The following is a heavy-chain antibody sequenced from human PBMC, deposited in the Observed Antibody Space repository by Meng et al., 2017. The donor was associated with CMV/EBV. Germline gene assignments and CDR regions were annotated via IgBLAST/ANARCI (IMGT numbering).Heavy chain of an antibody. D-gene: IGHD3-10*01. J-gene: IGHJ5*02. V-gene: IGHV1-69*12. CDR1: GGTFSSYA. CDR2: IIPIFGTA. CDR3: ARRGSYYGSGSYYNWFDP. Sequence: QVQLVQYGAEVKKPGSSVKVSCKASGGTFSSYAISWVRQAPGQGLEWMGGIIPIFGTANYAQKFQGRVTITADESTSTAYMELSSLRSEDTAVYYCARRGSYYGSGSYYNWFDPWGQGTLVTVSS.